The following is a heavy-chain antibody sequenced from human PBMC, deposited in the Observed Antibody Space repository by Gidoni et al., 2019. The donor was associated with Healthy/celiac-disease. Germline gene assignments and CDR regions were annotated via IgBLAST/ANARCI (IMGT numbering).Heavy chain of an antibody. CDR2: IIPILGIA. CDR1: GGPFRSYA. Sequence: QVQLVQSGAAVKKPGSSVKVSCKASGGPFRSYAISWVRQAPGQGLEWMGRIIPILGIANYAQKFQGRVTITADKSTSTAYMELSSLRSEDTAVYYCARDRYDFWSGPQIFIDYWGQGTLVTVSS. V-gene: IGHV1-69*04. J-gene: IGHJ4*02. D-gene: IGHD3-3*01. CDR3: ARDRYDFWSGPQIFIDY.